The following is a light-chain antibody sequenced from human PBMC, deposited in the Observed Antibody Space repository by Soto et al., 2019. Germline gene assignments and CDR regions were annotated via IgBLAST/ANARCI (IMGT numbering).Light chain of an antibody. CDR2: EVS. CDR3: CSYAGSSTYV. V-gene: IGLV2-23*02. Sequence: SALTQPASVSGSPGQSITISCTGTSSDVGSYNLVSWYQQHPGKAPKVMIYEVSKRPSGVPNHFSGSKSGNTASLTISGLQAEDEADYYCCSYAGSSTYVFGTGTKVTVL. J-gene: IGLJ1*01. CDR1: SSDVGSYNL.